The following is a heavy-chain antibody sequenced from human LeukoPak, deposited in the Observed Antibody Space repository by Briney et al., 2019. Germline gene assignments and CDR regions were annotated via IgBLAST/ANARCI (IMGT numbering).Heavy chain of an antibody. Sequence: ASVKVSCRASGYTFTGYYMRWVRQAPGQGLEWMGWINPNSGGTNYAQKFQGRVTMTRDTSISTAYMELSRLRSDDTAVYYCARSSITMIVVNGWFDPWGQGTLVTVSS. D-gene: IGHD3-22*01. CDR1: GYTFTGYY. J-gene: IGHJ5*02. V-gene: IGHV1-2*02. CDR2: INPNSGGT. CDR3: ARSSITMIVVNGWFDP.